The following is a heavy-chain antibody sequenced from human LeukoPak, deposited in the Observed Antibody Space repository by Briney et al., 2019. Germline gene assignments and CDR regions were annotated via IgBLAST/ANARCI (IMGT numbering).Heavy chain of an antibody. V-gene: IGHV4-4*07. CDR3: AGIVPYDYGYIKH. D-gene: IGHD5-18*01. Sequence: PSETLSLTCTVSGGSISSYYWTWIRQPAGKGLEWIGRFYSTGSTNYNPSLKSRVTMSVDTSKNQFSLKLSSVTAADTAVYYCAGIVPYDYGYIKHWGQGTLVTVSS. CDR2: FYSTGST. J-gene: IGHJ1*01. CDR1: GGSISSYY.